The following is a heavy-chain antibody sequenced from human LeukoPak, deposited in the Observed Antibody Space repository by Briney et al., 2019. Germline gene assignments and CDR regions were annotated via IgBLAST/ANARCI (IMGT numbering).Heavy chain of an antibody. J-gene: IGHJ4*02. Sequence: PGRSLRLSCAASAFGFSRYGMQWVRQAPGKGLEWVSVISGSGGSTSYADSVKGRFTISRDNSKDTLYLQMNSLRAEDSAIYYCAKAMTGSTYYFDSWGQGTLVTVSS. D-gene: IGHD3-9*01. CDR2: ISGSGGST. V-gene: IGHV3-23*01. CDR1: AFGFSRYG. CDR3: AKAMTGSTYYFDS.